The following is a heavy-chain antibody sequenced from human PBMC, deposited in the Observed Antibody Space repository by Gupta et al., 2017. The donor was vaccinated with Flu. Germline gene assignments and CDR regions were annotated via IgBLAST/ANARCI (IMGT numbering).Heavy chain of an antibody. V-gene: IGHV1-2*02. CDR2: INPNSGGT. D-gene: IGHD1-26*01. CDR1: GYTFTDYY. J-gene: IGHJ2*01. CDR3: ARGHLVGVSGYWYFDL. Sequence: QVQLVQSGAEVEKPGASVKVSCKASGYTFTDYYMHWVRQAPGQGLEWMGWINPNSGGTKYPQKFQGRVTRTRDTSISTAYMELGRLKSDDTAVDYGARGHLVGVSGYWYFDLWGRGTRGTVSS.